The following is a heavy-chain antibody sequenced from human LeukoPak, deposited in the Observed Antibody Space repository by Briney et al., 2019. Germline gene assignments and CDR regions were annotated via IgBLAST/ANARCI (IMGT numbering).Heavy chain of an antibody. Sequence: ASVKVSCKASGCTFTGYYMHWVRQAPGQGLEWMAWINPNSGDTVSEQKFQGRVSMTYDTSISTAYMELNRLGSDDTAVYYCARDRGGDAFDIWGQGTMVTVSS. V-gene: IGHV1-2*02. CDR1: GCTFTGYY. J-gene: IGHJ3*02. CDR3: ARDRGGDAFDI. CDR2: INPNSGDT. D-gene: IGHD3-10*01.